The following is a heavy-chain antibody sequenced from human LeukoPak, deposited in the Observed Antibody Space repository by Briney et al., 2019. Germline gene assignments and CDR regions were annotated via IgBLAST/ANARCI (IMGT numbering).Heavy chain of an antibody. CDR3: ARDLPPSSYYYGSGSQAVWFDP. Sequence: SETLSLTCAVYGGSFSGYYWSWIRQPPGKGLEWIGEINHSGSTNYNPSLKSRVTISVDTSKNQFSLKLSSVTAADTAVYYCARDLPPSSYYYGSGSQAVWFDPWGQGTLVTVSS. D-gene: IGHD3-10*01. CDR1: GGSFSGYY. J-gene: IGHJ5*02. CDR2: INHSGST. V-gene: IGHV4-34*01.